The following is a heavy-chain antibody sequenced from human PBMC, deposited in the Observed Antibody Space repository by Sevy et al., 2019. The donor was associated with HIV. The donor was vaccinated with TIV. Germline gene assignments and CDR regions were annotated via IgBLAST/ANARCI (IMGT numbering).Heavy chain of an antibody. J-gene: IGHJ6*02. V-gene: IGHV3-48*01. CDR3: ARGSVKRSHYYYYYGMDV. CDR2: ISSSSSTI. Sequence: GGSLRLSCAASGFTFSSYSMNWVRQAPGKGLEWVSYISSSSSTIYYADSVKGRFTISRDNAKNSLYLQMNSLRAEDTAVYYCARGSVKRSHYYYYYGMDVWGQGTTVTVSS. CDR1: GFTFSSYS. D-gene: IGHD6-6*01.